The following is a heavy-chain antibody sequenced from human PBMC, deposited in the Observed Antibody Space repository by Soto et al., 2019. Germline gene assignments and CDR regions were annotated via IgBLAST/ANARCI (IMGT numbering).Heavy chain of an antibody. V-gene: IGHV4-59*01. D-gene: IGHD3-3*01. J-gene: IGHJ5*02. CDR3: ARGYDSWSGYYYSPPHQWLDP. CDR2: IYYSGST. CDR1: GGSISSYY. Sequence: PSETLSLTCTVSGGSISSYYWSWIRQPPGKGLEWIGYIYYSGSTNYNPSLKSRVTISVDTSKNQFSLKLSSVTAADTAVYYCARGYDSWSGYYYSPPHQWLDPWGQGTLVTVSS.